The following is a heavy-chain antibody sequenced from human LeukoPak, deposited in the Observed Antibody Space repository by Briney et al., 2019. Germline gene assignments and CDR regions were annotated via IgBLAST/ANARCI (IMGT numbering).Heavy chain of an antibody. Sequence: SETLSLTCAVYGGSFSSYYWSWIRQPPGKGLEWIGEINHSGSTNYNPSLKSRVTISVDTSKNQFSLKLSSVTAADTAVYYCARAYTALNYGSGSYYTNWFDPWGQGTLVTVSS. J-gene: IGHJ5*02. CDR2: INHSGST. CDR1: GGSFSSYY. V-gene: IGHV4-34*01. CDR3: ARAYTALNYGSGSYYTNWFDP. D-gene: IGHD3-10*01.